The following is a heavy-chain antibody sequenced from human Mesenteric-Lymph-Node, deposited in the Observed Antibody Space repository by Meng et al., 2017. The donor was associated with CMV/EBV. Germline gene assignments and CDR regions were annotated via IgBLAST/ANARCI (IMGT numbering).Heavy chain of an antibody. Sequence: ASRFTFSSYSMNWVRQAPGKGLEWVSSISSSSDYIYYTDSVKGRFSISRDNAKNSLYLQMNSLRAEDTAVYYCARSSIAALNWFDPWGQGTLVTVSS. CDR2: ISSSSDYI. CDR3: ARSSIAALNWFDP. CDR1: RFTFSSYS. V-gene: IGHV3-21*01. D-gene: IGHD6-6*01. J-gene: IGHJ5*02.